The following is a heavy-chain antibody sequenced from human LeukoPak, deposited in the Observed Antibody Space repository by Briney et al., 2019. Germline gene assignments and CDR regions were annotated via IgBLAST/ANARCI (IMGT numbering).Heavy chain of an antibody. J-gene: IGHJ4*02. V-gene: IGHV3-30*02. Sequence: GGSLRLSCAASGSNFRNFDMHWVRQAPGKGLEWVAFIRSDGSNKYYADSMKGRFTISRDNSKNTLYLQMNSLRAEDTAVYYCDCSSTSCYAAGDYWGQGTLVTVSS. CDR3: DCSSTSCYAAGDY. D-gene: IGHD2-2*01. CDR2: IRSDGSNK. CDR1: GSNFRNFD.